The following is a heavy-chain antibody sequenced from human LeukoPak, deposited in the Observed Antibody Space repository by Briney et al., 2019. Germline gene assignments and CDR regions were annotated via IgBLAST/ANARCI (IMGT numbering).Heavy chain of an antibody. V-gene: IGHV4-34*01. CDR1: GGSFSGYY. CDR3: ARRRRSTSLYYFDY. Sequence: PSETLSLTCAVYGGSFSGYYWSWIRQPPGKGLEWIGEINHSGSTNYNPSLKSRVTISVDTSKNQFSLKLSSVTAADTAVYYCARRRRSTSLYYFDYWGQGTLVTVSS. D-gene: IGHD2-2*01. J-gene: IGHJ4*02. CDR2: INHSGST.